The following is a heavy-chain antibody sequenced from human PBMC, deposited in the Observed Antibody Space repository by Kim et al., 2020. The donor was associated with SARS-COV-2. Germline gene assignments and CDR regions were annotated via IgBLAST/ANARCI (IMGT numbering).Heavy chain of an antibody. J-gene: IGHJ4*02. CDR2: GST. Sequence: GSTDYIPSRKSRGNISVDRSKNQFSRKLSSVTAADTAAYYCARGTGTFDYWGQGTLVTVSS. D-gene: IGHD7-27*01. CDR3: ARGTGTFDY. V-gene: IGHV4-30-2*01.